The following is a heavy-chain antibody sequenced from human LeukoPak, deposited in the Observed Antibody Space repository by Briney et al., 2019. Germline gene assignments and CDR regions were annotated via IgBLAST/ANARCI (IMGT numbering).Heavy chain of an antibody. CDR3: ARELIAVAVSYYYYGMDV. Sequence: SQTLSLTCAISGDSVSSNSAAWNWIRQSPSRGLEWLGRTYYRSKWYNDYAVSAKSRITINPDTSKNQFSLQLNSVTPEDTAVYYCARELIAVAVSYYYYGMDVWGQGTTVTVSS. CDR1: GDSVSSNSAA. D-gene: IGHD6-19*01. V-gene: IGHV6-1*01. J-gene: IGHJ6*02. CDR2: TYYRSKWYN.